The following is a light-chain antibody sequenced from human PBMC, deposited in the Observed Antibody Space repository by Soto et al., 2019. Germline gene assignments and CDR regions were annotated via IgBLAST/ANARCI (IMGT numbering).Light chain of an antibody. Sequence: DIQMTQSPSTLSASVGDRVTITCRASQSINTWLAWYQQKPGKAPKLLIYDASTLETGVPSRFSGSGSGTEFTLTISSLQPDDSATYFCQQYNSYSWTFGQGIKVDIK. CDR1: QSINTW. CDR3: QQYNSYSWT. V-gene: IGKV1-5*01. J-gene: IGKJ1*01. CDR2: DAS.